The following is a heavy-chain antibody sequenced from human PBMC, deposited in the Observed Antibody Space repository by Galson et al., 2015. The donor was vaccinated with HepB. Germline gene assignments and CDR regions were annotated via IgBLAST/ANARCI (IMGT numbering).Heavy chain of an antibody. CDR2: IYSGGST. CDR3: ARARIAVAGTLFYYYGMDV. Sequence: SLRLSCAASGFSVSSNYMSWVRQAPGKGLEWVSVIYSGGSTYYADSVKGRFTISRDNSKNTLYLQMNSLRAEDTAVYYCARARIAVAGTLFYYYGMDVWGQGTTVTVSS. V-gene: IGHV3-66*01. CDR1: GFSVSSNY. J-gene: IGHJ6*02. D-gene: IGHD6-19*01.